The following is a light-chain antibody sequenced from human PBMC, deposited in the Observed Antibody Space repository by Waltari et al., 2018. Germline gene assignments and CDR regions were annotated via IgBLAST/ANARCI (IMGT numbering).Light chain of an antibody. Sequence: QSALTQPASVSGSPGQSITISCTGTSSDVGAYKEFSWYQQHPGKAPKLVIYDVSNRPSGVSNRFSGSKSGNTASLTISGLQAEDEADYYCSSYISSSTLELFGGGTSLTVL. V-gene: IGLV2-14*03. CDR2: DVS. CDR3: SSYISSSTLEL. J-gene: IGLJ2*01. CDR1: SSDVGAYKE.